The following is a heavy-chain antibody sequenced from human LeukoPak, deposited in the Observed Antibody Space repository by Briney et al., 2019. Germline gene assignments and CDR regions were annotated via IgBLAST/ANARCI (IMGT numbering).Heavy chain of an antibody. CDR3: GIVRLNTVTTRYYYYGMDV. CDR1: GGTFSSYI. D-gene: IGHD4-17*01. V-gene: IGHV1-69*02. J-gene: IGHJ6*02. CDR2: IIPILGIA. Sequence: SSVKVSCKASGGTFSSYIFSWLRQAPGPRLEWMGRIIPILGIANYAQKFQGRVTITADKSTRAAYMELSSLRSDDTAVYYCGIVRLNTVTTRYYYYGMDVWGQGTTVTVSS.